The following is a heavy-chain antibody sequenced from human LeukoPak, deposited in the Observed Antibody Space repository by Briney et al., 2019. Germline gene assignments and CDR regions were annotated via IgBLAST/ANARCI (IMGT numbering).Heavy chain of an antibody. D-gene: IGHD2-8*02. J-gene: IGHJ4*02. CDR2: SPLDRSSP. CDR1: GFRFNSHH. CDR3: ARQSLDASGLDH. V-gene: IGHV3-30*03. Sequence: GGSLRLSCAVSGFRFNSHHMHWVRQAPNKGLEWVAVSPLDRSSPSHAASVNGRFTVSRDNSKDMLFLHMDSLRVDDTAIYYCARQSLDASGLDHWGQGVLVTVSS.